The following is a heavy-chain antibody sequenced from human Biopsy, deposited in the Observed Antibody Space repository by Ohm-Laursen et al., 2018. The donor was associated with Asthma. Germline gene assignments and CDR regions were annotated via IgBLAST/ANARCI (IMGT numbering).Heavy chain of an antibody. CDR3: ARERVTAMVTYFDY. V-gene: IGHV4-31*03. CDR2: ISYTGTT. J-gene: IGHJ4*02. D-gene: IGHD5-18*01. CDR1: GDSSNGGGYS. Sequence: SQTLSLTCTVSGDSSNGGGYSWTWIRQLPGKGLEWIGYISYTGTTYYNPSLKSRISMTVDTSKNQFSLKLGSVTAADTAVYYCARERVTAMVTYFDYWGQGTLVTVSS.